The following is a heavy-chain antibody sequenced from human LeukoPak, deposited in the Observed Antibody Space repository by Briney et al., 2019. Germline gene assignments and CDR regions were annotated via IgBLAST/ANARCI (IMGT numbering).Heavy chain of an antibody. V-gene: IGHV4-39*07. Sequence: SETLSLTCSVSGDSIIGYYWGWIRQPPGKGLEWIGNIYYTGNTYYNSSLKSRVTISLDTSKNQFSLKVISMTAADTAAHYCARGRKYTSGYRVTELGSGYSDYWGQGTLVTVSS. CDR1: GDSIIGYY. D-gene: IGHD5-18*01. CDR2: IYYTGNT. CDR3: ARGRKYTSGYRVTELGSGYSDY. J-gene: IGHJ4*02.